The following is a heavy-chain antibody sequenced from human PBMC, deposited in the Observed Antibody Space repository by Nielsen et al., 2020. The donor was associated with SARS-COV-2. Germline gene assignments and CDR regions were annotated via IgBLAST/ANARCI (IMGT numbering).Heavy chain of an antibody. J-gene: IGHJ4*02. V-gene: IGHV5-51*01. CDR3: ARLNGYSDGPEPAFDY. CDR1: GYSFTGYW. Sequence: GESLKISCKGSGYSFTGYWIGWVRQVPGKGLEWVGIIYPGDSDTRYSPSFQGQVTISADKSISTAYLQWSSLKASDTAMYYCARLNGYSDGPEPAFDYWGQGTLVTVSS. CDR2: IYPGDSDT. D-gene: IGHD5-18*01.